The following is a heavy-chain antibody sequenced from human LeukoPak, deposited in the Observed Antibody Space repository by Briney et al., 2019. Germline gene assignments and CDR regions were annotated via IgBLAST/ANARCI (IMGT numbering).Heavy chain of an antibody. CDR2: IYTSGST. D-gene: IGHD1-26*01. Sequence: YPSETLSLTCTVSGGSISSYYWSWIRQPAGKGLERIGRIYTSGSTNYNASLKSRVSMSVDTSKNQFSLKLSSVTAADTAVFYCARENSGSYREFDYWGQGTLVTVSS. J-gene: IGHJ4*02. V-gene: IGHV4-4*07. CDR1: GGSISSYY. CDR3: ARENSGSYREFDY.